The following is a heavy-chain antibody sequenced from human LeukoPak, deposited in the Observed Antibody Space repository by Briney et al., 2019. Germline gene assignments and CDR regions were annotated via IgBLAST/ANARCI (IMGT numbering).Heavy chain of an antibody. J-gene: IGHJ4*02. CDR3: ARGPGLPIFGVVTYYFDY. D-gene: IGHD3-3*01. Sequence: ASVKVSCKASGYTFTSYYMQWVRQAPGQGLEWMGIINPSGGSTSYAQKFQGRVTMTRDTSTSTVYMELSSLRSEDTAVYYCARGPGLPIFGVVTYYFDYWGQGTLVTVPS. CDR1: GYTFTSYY. CDR2: INPSGGST. V-gene: IGHV1-46*01.